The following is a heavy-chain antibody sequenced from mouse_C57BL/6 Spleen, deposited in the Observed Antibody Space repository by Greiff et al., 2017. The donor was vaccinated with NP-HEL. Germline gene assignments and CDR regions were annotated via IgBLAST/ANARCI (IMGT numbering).Heavy chain of an antibody. CDR1: GYTFTDYE. Sequence: VQLQQSGAELVRPGASVTLSCKASGYTFTDYEMHWVKQTPVHGLEWIGAIDPETGGTAYNQKFKGKAILTADKSSSTAYMELRSLTSEDSAVYYCTRGGTGTKDYWGQGTTLTVSS. CDR2: IDPETGGT. CDR3: TRGGTGTKDY. V-gene: IGHV1-15*01. J-gene: IGHJ2*01. D-gene: IGHD4-1*01.